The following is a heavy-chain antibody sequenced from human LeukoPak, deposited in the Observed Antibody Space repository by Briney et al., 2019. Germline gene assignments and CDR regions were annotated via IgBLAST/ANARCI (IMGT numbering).Heavy chain of an antibody. J-gene: IGHJ4*02. CDR3: ARGTEADGTFMFDF. CDR2: MYYSGST. Sequence: SETLSLTCTVSGGSISSYFWSWIRQSPGKGLEWIGYMYYSGSTNYNPSLKSRVTISVDTSKNQFSLKLSSVTAADTAVYYCARGTEADGTFMFDFWGQGTLVTVSS. D-gene: IGHD3-16*01. V-gene: IGHV4-59*01. CDR1: GGSISSYF.